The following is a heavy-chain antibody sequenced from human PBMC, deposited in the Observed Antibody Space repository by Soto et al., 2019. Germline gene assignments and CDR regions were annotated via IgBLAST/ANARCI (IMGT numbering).Heavy chain of an antibody. Sequence: GGSLRLSCAASGFTFNNYAMNWVRQAPGKGLEWVSAISGSGGSTYYADSVKGRFTISRDNSKNTLYLQMNSLRAEDTAVYYCAKGVKYYYYYMDVWGKGTTVTVSS. D-gene: IGHD3-3*01. J-gene: IGHJ6*03. CDR2: ISGSGGST. CDR3: AKGVKYYYYYMDV. V-gene: IGHV3-23*01. CDR1: GFTFNNYA.